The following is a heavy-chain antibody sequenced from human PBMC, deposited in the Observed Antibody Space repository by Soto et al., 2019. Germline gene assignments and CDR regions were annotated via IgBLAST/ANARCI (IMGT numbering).Heavy chain of an antibody. CDR3: ARRRAYDXVWGSHTTTSYYYGMDV. V-gene: IGHV5-10-1*01. D-gene: IGHD3-16*01. CDR1: GYSFTIYW. J-gene: IGHJ6*02. Sequence: GESLKISCKGSGYSFTIYWISWVRQMPGKGLEWMGRIDPSDSYTNYSPSFQGHVTISADKSISTAYLQWSSLKASDTAMYYCARRRAYDXVWGSHTTTSYYYGMDVWGQGTTVTVSS. CDR2: IDPSDSYT.